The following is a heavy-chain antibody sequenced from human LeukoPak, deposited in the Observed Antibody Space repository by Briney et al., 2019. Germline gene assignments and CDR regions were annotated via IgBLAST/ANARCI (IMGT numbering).Heavy chain of an antibody. D-gene: IGHD3-22*01. Sequence: ASVTVSCTPSVYTFTLYYMHWVRQAPGQGGEGMGWINPNTGGTNYAQKFQGRVTMTSDTSISTAYMELSSLKSDDTAMYYCARVPMIVVVFPPRLDFWGQGTLVTVSS. CDR1: VYTFTLYY. CDR2: INPNTGGT. V-gene: IGHV1-2*02. CDR3: ARVPMIVVVFPPRLDF. J-gene: IGHJ4*02.